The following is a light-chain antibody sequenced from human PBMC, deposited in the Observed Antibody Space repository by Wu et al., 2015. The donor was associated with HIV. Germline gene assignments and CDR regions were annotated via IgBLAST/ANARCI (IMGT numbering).Light chain of an antibody. CDR1: QSIGTW. V-gene: IGKV1-5*03. CDR2: LAS. J-gene: IGKJ1*01. CDR3: QQYNSYRE. Sequence: DIQMTQSPSTLSASVGDRVTITCRASQSIGTWLAWYQQKPGKAPNLLIYLASSLQSGVPSRFSGSGSGTEFTLTINSLQPDDFATYYCQQYNSYREFGQGTKVEIK.